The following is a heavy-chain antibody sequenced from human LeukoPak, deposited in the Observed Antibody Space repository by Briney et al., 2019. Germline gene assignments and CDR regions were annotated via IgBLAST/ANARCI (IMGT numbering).Heavy chain of an antibody. D-gene: IGHD6-13*01. CDR3: ARGTGSVSWYIDY. CDR1: GFTFSTYS. J-gene: IGHJ4*02. CDR2: ISGSSSSSDGGAK. V-gene: IGHV3-48*02. Sequence: GSLRLSCTASGFTFSTYSMNWVRQAPGRGLEWVSYISGSSSSSDGGAKQYADSVKGRFTISRDNDKNSLYLQMNSLRDEDTAVYYCARGTGSVSWYIDYWGQGTLVSVSS.